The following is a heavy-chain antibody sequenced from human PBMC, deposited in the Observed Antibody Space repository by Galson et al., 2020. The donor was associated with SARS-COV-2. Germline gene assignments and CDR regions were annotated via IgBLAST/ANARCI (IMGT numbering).Heavy chain of an antibody. D-gene: IGHD3-9*01. J-gene: IGHJ6*03. Sequence: SVKVSCKASGGTFSSYAISWVRQAPGQGLEWMGGIIPIFGTANYAQKFQGRVTITADKSTSTAYMELSSLRSEDTAVYYCARAGLRYFDWLPRAPYYYYMDVWGKGTMVTVSS. CDR2: IIPIFGTA. CDR3: ARAGLRYFDWLPRAPYYYYMDV. CDR1: GGTFSSYA. V-gene: IGHV1-69*06.